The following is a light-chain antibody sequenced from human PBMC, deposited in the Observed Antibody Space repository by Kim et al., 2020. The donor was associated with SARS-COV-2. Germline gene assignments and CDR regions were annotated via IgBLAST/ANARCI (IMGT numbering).Light chain of an antibody. J-gene: IGKJ2*01. CDR1: QSVAPNR. CDR2: GTS. Sequence: LSPGERATPACRASQSVAPNRFAWFQQKPGQAPRLLIYGTSSRATGIPDRFSASESGTDFTLTISRLEPEDFAVYFCQQYDRPPFTFGQGTKLEIK. V-gene: IGKV3-20*01. CDR3: QQYDRPPFT.